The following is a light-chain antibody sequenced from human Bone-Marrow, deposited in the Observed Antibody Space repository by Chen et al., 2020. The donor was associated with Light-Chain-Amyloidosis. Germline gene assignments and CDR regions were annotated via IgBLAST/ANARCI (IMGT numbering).Light chain of an antibody. V-gene: IGKV3-20*01. CDR2: GSS. J-gene: IGKJ4*01. Sequence: ILFTQSPGPLALSPGEGANLSCRASQTISSNYLTWYQQKFGQAPRLLIYGSSSRTTGIPDRFTGSGSGTDFTLTINRLEPEDFAMYYCQQYGTSPLTFGRGTKVEIK. CDR3: QQYGTSPLT. CDR1: QTISSNY.